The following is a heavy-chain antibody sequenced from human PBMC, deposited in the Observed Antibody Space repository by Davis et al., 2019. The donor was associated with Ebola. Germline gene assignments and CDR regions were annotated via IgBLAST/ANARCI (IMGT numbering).Heavy chain of an antibody. Sequence: PSETLSLTCTVSGGSISSGDYYWSWIRQPPGKGLEWIGYIYYSGSTYYNPSLKSRVTISVDTSKNQFSLELSFVTAADTAVYYCARGVPGDFAFDPWGQGTLVTVSS. CDR3: ARGVPGDFAFDP. CDR1: GGSISSGDYY. CDR2: IYYSGST. D-gene: IGHD2/OR15-2a*01. J-gene: IGHJ5*02. V-gene: IGHV4-30-4*01.